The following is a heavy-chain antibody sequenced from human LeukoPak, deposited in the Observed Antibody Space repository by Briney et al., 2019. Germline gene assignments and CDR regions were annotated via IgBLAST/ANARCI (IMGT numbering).Heavy chain of an antibody. CDR2: IWYYGSNK. D-gene: IGHD3-10*01. V-gene: IGHV3-33*01. CDR3: ARKYGSGSPLDY. J-gene: IGHJ4*02. Sequence: GGSLRLSCAASGFTFSSHGMHCVRPAPGKGLEWVAVIWYYGSNKYYADSVKGRFTISRDNSKNTLYLQMNSLRAEDTAVYYCARKYGSGSPLDYWGEGTLVTVSS. CDR1: GFTFSSHG.